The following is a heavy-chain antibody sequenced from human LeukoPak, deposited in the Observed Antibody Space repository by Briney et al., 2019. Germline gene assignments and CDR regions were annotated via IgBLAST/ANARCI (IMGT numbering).Heavy chain of an antibody. Sequence: ASLKVSCKASGYTFTNYYVHWGRQAPGEGLEWVGIIKPSGGGTSYALKFQGRVTMTRDTSTSTAYMELSSLRSKDPAVYYCARDHFDSSGYYYLLAYFDHWGQGTLVTVSS. CDR1: GYTFTNYY. D-gene: IGHD3-22*01. CDR2: IKPSGGGT. J-gene: IGHJ1*01. CDR3: ARDHFDSSGYYYLLAYFDH. V-gene: IGHV1-46*01.